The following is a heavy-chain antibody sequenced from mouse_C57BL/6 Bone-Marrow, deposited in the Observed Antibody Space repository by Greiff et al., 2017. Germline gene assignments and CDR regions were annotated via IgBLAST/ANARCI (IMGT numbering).Heavy chain of an antibody. Sequence: VQLQQPGAELVKPGASVKMSCKASGYTFTSYWITWVKQRPGQGLEWIGDIYPGSGSNNYNEKFKSKATLTVDTSSSTAYMQRSSLTSEDSAVYYCARPYYSNYWYFDVWGTGTTVTVSS. D-gene: IGHD2-5*01. CDR2: IYPGSGSN. V-gene: IGHV1-55*01. CDR1: GYTFTSYW. CDR3: ARPYYSNYWYFDV. J-gene: IGHJ1*03.